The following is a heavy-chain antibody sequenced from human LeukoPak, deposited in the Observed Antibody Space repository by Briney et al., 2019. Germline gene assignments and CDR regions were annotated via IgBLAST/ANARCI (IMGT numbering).Heavy chain of an antibody. J-gene: IGHJ3*02. CDR3: ARVSVGGVVPAAAFDI. CDR2: IIPIFGTA. CDR1: GYTFTSYD. D-gene: IGHD2-2*01. Sequence: GASVKVSCKASGYTFTSYDINWVRQAPGQGLEWMGGIIPIFGTANYAQKSQGRVTITADESTSTAYMELSSLRSEDTAVYYCARVSVGGVVPAAAFDIWGQGTMVTVSS. V-gene: IGHV1-69*13.